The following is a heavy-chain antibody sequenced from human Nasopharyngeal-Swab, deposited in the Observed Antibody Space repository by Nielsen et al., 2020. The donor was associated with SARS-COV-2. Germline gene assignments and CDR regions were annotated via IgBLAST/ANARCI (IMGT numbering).Heavy chain of an antibody. CDR1: GSSFTSYW. CDR2: IYPGDSDT. J-gene: IGHJ6*02. D-gene: IGHD6-13*01. CDR3: ARQPTAAAAMDV. Sequence: GGSLRLSCKGSGSSFTSYWIAWVRQMPGKGLEWMGIIYPGDSDTRYSPSFQGQVTISADKSISTAYLQWSSLKASDAAMYYCARQPTAAAAMDVWGQGTTVTVSS. V-gene: IGHV5-51*01.